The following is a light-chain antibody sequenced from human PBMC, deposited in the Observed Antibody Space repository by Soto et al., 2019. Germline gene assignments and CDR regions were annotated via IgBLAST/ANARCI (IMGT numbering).Light chain of an antibody. CDR3: QQTRAYPST. J-gene: IGKJ4*01. CDR2: GAS. Sequence: EIVLTQSPGTLSSSPGERATLSCRASQTVTSNYLAWYQQKPGQAPRLLFFGASIRATGLPDRFSGGGSGTDFTLTITSLQAEDFATYYCQQTRAYPSTFGGGTKVDIK. CDR1: QTVTSNY. V-gene: IGKV3-20*01.